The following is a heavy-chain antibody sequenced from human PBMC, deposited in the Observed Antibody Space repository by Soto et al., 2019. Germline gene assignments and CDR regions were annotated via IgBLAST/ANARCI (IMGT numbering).Heavy chain of an antibody. J-gene: IGHJ4*02. Sequence: EVQLVESGGGLVQPGGSLRLSCAGSGFTLRNSWMYWVRQAPGKGLEWVANINRDGSHKYYVDSVKGRFTISRDNAENSVFLQMNILRAEDTAIYYCATKGDALNYWGQGTLVTVSS. CDR2: INRDGSHK. CDR3: ATKGDALNY. D-gene: IGHD2-21*02. CDR1: GFTLRNSW. V-gene: IGHV3-7*01.